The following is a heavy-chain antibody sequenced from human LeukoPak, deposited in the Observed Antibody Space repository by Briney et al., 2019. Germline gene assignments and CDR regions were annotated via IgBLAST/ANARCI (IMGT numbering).Heavy chain of an antibody. Sequence: GGAPRLSCADPRFTFSSYEIKWVRPAPGEGVGWGLYNSSSGSTIYYADSVKGRFTISRDNAKNSLYLQMNSLRAEDTAVYYCARGPPGLRYFDWMSGSGDAFDIWGQGTMVTVSS. CDR3: ARGPPGLRYFDWMSGSGDAFDI. J-gene: IGHJ3*02. D-gene: IGHD3-9*01. CDR2: NSSSGSTI. V-gene: IGHV3-48*03. CDR1: RFTFSSYE.